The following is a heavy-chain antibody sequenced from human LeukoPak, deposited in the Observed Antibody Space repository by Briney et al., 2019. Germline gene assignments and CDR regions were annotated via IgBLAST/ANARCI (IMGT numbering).Heavy chain of an antibody. CDR2: ISSSSSYI. Sequence: GGSLRLSCAASGFTFSSYSMNWVRQAPGKGLEWVSSISSSSSYIYYADSVKGRFTISRDNAKNSLYLQMNSLRAEDTAVYYCARGRRRYYGSGSPYMDVWDKGTTVTISS. CDR3: ARGRRRYYGSGSPYMDV. V-gene: IGHV3-21*01. CDR1: GFTFSSYS. D-gene: IGHD3-10*01. J-gene: IGHJ6*03.